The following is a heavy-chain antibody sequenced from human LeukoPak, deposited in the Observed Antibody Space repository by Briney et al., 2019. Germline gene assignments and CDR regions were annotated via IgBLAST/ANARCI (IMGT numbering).Heavy chain of an antibody. CDR2: IIPIFGTA. D-gene: IGHD6-19*01. CDR3: ARRGAVAAFDY. V-gene: IGHV1-69*06. CDR1: GGTFSNYA. Sequence: ASVKVSCKASGGTFSNYAISWVRQAPGQGLEWMGGIIPIFGTANYAQKFRGRVTITADKSTSTAYMELSSLRSEDTAVYYCARRGAVAAFDYWGQGTLVTVSS. J-gene: IGHJ4*02.